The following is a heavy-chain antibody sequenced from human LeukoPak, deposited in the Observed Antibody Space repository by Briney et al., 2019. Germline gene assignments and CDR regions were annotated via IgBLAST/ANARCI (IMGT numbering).Heavy chain of an antibody. V-gene: IGHV1-69*05. CDR2: IIPIFGTA. D-gene: IGHD2-15*01. CDR3: ARGDCSGGSCYNWFDP. CDR1: GGTFSNYA. Sequence: ASVKVSCKASGGTFSNYAISWVRQAPGQGLEWMGRIIPIFGTANYAQKFQGRVTITTDESTSTAYTELSSLRSEDTAVYYCARGDCSGGSCYNWFDPWGQGTLVTVSS. J-gene: IGHJ5*02.